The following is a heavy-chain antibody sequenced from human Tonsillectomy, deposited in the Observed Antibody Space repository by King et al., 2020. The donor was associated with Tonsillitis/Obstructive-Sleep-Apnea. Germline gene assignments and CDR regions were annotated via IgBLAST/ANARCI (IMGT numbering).Heavy chain of an antibody. V-gene: IGHV3-48*03. Sequence: QLVQSGGGLEQPGGSLRLSCAASGFTFSSHEMNWVRQAPGKGLEWVSYISSSGDTIYYADSVKGRFTISRDNAKNSLYLQMNSLRAEDTAVYYCARAGYDFWSGYYSYYLDYWGQGTLVTVSS. CDR1: GFTFSSHE. J-gene: IGHJ4*02. CDR3: ARAGYDFWSGYYSYYLDY. CDR2: ISSSGDTI. D-gene: IGHD3-3*01.